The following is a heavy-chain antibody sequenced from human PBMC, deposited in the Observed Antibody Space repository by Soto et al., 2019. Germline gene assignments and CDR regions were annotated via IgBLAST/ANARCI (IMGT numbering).Heavy chain of an antibody. CDR2: VDPSDSYT. CDR1: GYSFTSYW. V-gene: IGHV5-10-1*01. Sequence: LKISCKGSGYSFTSYWISWVRQMPGKGLEWMGRVDPSDSYTNYSPSFQGHATISADKSISTAYLQWSSLKASDTAMYYCARHWGRQDSSSAYWGQGTLVTVSS. D-gene: IGHD6-6*01. CDR3: ARHWGRQDSSSAY. J-gene: IGHJ4*02.